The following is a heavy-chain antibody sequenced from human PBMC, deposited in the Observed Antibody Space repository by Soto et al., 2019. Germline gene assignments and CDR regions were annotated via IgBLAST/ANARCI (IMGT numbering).Heavy chain of an antibody. CDR1: GYSFTGYY. D-gene: IGHD6-6*01. Sequence: ASVKVSCKASGYSFTGYYMHWVRQAPGQGLEWMGWINPNSGGTNYAQNFQGRVTVTRDTSISTAYMELSRLRSDDTAVYYCARRGRIAARSYYYGMDVWGQRTTVTVSS. V-gene: IGHV1-2*02. CDR3: ARRGRIAARSYYYGMDV. CDR2: INPNSGGT. J-gene: IGHJ6*02.